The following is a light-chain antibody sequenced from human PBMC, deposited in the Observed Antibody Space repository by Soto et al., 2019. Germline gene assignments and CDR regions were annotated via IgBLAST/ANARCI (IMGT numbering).Light chain of an antibody. V-gene: IGLV1-44*01. CDR3: ATWDDSLDGVV. CDR2: SNT. CDR1: SSNIGSHT. J-gene: IGLJ2*01. Sequence: QSVLTQPPSASGTPGQTIAISCSGGSSNIGSHTVNWYQQLPGTAPRLLIYSNTQRPSGVPDRFSGSKSGTSASLANTGLQSDSEGDYYCATWDDSLDGVVFGGGTKLTVL.